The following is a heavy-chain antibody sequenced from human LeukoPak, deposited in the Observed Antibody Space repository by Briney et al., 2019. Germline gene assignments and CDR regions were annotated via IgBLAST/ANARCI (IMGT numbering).Heavy chain of an antibody. CDR3: ATAKPYSGSYYFDY. Sequence: ASVKVSCKVSGYTLTELSMHWVRQAPGKGLGWMGGFDPEDGETIYAQKFQGRVTMTEDTSTDTAYMELSSLRSEDTAVYYCATAKPYSGSYYFDYWGQGTLVTVSS. D-gene: IGHD1-26*01. CDR1: GYTLTELS. V-gene: IGHV1-24*01. CDR2: FDPEDGET. J-gene: IGHJ4*02.